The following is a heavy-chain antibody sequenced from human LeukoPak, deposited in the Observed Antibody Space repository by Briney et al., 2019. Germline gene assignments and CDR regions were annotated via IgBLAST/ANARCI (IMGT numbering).Heavy chain of an antibody. V-gene: IGHV1-2*02. CDR1: GYTFTGYY. CDR3: ARGWRWLMLRDAFDI. J-gene: IGHJ3*02. Sequence: LVASVKVSCKASGYTFTGYYMNWVRQSPGQGLEWMGWINPNNGVTNIAQKFQGRVTLTRDTSITTAYMELSRLTSDDTAVYYCARGWRWLMLRDAFDIWGQGTMVTVSS. D-gene: IGHD4-23*01. CDR2: INPNNGVT.